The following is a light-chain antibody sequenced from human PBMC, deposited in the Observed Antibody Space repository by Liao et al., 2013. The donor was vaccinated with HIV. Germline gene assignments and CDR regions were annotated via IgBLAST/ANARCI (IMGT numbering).Light chain of an antibody. Sequence: SYVLTQPPSVSVSPGQTARITCSGDALPKQYAYWYQQKPGQAPVLVIYKDSERPSGIPERFSGSSSGTTVTLTISGVQAEDEADYYCQSTDNSGTYGDVVFGGGTKLTVL. J-gene: IGLJ2*01. CDR3: QSTDNSGTYGDVV. V-gene: IGLV3-25*03. CDR1: ALPKQY. CDR2: KDS.